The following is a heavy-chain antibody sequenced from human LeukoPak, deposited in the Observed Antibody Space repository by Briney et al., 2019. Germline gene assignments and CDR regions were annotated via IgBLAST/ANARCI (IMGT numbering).Heavy chain of an antibody. D-gene: IGHD2-2*01. CDR1: GFTLSSYW. Sequence: PGGSLRLSCAASGFTLSSYWMSWVRQAPGKGLEWVANIKQDGSEKYYVESVKGRFTISRDNAKNSLYLQMNSLRAEDTAVYYCARGGGYCSTTSCQRLDYWGQGTLVTVSS. V-gene: IGHV3-7*01. J-gene: IGHJ4*02. CDR3: ARGGGYCSTTSCQRLDY. CDR2: IKQDGSEK.